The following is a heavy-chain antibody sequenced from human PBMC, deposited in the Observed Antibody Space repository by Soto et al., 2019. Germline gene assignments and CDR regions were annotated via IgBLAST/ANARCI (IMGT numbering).Heavy chain of an antibody. D-gene: IGHD5-18*01. J-gene: IGHJ6*03. CDR3: ARTAMDPYSSYYYMDV. V-gene: IGHV4-39*01. CDR1: GGSISSSSYY. Sequence: SETLSLTCTVSGGSISSSSYYWGWIRQPPGKGLEWIGSIDYSGSTYCSPSLKSRVTISVDTSKNQLSLKLSSVTAADTAVYYCARTAMDPYSSYYYMDVWDKGTTVTVSS. CDR2: IDYSGST.